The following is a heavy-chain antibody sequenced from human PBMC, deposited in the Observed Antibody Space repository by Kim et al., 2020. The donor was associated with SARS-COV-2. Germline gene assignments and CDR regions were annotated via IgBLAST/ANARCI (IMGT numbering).Heavy chain of an antibody. CDR1: GGSISSSSYY. CDR3: ARLQGIVNWFDP. D-gene: IGHD1-26*01. CDR2: IYYSGST. Sequence: SETLSLTCTVSGGSISSSSYYWGWIRQPPGKGLEWIGSIYYSGSTYYNPTLKSRVTISVDTSKNQFSLKLSSVNAADKAVYYCARLQGIVNWFDPWGQGTLVTVSS. J-gene: IGHJ5*02. V-gene: IGHV4-39*01.